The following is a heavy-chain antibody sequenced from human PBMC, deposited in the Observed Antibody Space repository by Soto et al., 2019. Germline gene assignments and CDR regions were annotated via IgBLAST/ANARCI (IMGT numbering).Heavy chain of an antibody. V-gene: IGHV4-34*01. CDR1: GGSVDGYY. D-gene: IGHD3-3*01. Sequence: SETLSLTCAVYGGSVDGYYWNWIRQPPGKGLEWIGEINHTGGTHYNSSLKSRVTMSVDTSKNQFSLRLSSVTAADTAIYYCATRITVFGLLIPPFDPWGQGTQVTVSS. J-gene: IGHJ5*02. CDR2: INHTGGT. CDR3: ATRITVFGLLIPPFDP.